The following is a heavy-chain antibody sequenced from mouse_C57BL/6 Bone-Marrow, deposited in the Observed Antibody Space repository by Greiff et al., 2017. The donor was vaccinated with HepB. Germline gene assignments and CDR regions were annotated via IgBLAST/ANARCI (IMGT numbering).Heavy chain of an antibody. J-gene: IGHJ1*03. D-gene: IGHD1-1*01. CDR1: GYTFTSYW. CDR3: ARLTPYYYGSSYWYFDV. CDR2: IYPGSGST. Sequence: QVQLQQPGAELVKPGASVKMSCKASGYTFTSYWITWVKQRPGQGLEWIGDIYPGSGSTNYNEKFKSKATLTVDTSSSTAYMQLSSLTSEDSAVYYCARLTPYYYGSSYWYFDVWGTGTTVTVSS. V-gene: IGHV1-55*01.